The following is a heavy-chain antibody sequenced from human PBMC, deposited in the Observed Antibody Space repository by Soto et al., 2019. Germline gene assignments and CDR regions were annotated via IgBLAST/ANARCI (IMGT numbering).Heavy chain of an antibody. CDR1: GGTFSSYA. J-gene: IGHJ6*04. Sequence: QVQLVQSGAEVKKPGSSVKVSCEASGGTFSSYAISWLRQAPGQGLEWMGGIIPIFGTANYAQKLQGRDTITADEFTSTANMGLNSLRSANTGVSCSASSLRDFFYPYSMHVWCEGTKITVSS. CDR3: ASSLRDFFYPYSMHV. V-gene: IGHV1-69*01. CDR2: IIPIFGTA.